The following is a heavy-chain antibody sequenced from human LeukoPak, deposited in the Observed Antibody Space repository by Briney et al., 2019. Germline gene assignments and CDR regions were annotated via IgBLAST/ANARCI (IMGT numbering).Heavy chain of an antibody. CDR3: ARESDRYCYSTSCPNWYDP. CDR2: IYYSGST. D-gene: IGHD2-2*01. CDR1: GGSISGGGYY. J-gene: IGHJ5*02. V-gene: IGHV4-31*03. Sequence: SQTLSLTCTVSGGSISGGGYYWSWIRQHPGKGLEWIGYIYYSGSTYYNPSLKSRVTISVDTSKNQFSLKLSSVTAADTAVYYCARESDRYCYSTSCPNWYDPWGQGTLVTVSS.